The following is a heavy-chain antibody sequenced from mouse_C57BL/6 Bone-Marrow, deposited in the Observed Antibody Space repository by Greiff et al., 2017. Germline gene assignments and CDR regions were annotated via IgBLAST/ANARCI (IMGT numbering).Heavy chain of an antibody. Sequence: QVQLQQPGAELVMPGASVKLSCKASGYTFTSYWMHWVKQRPGQGLEWIGEIDPSDSYTNYNQKFKGKSTLTVDKSSSTAYMQLSSLTSEDSAVYYCARDGYDAVDYGGQGTTLTVSS. CDR1: GYTFTSYW. V-gene: IGHV1-69*01. CDR3: ARDGYDAVDY. J-gene: IGHJ2*01. CDR2: IDPSDSYT. D-gene: IGHD2-2*01.